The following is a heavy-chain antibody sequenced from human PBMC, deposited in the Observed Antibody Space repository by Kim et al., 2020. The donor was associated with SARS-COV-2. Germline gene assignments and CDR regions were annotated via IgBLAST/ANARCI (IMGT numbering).Heavy chain of an antibody. Sequence: SVKVSCKASGGTFSSYAISWVRQAPGQGLEWMGGIIPIFGTANYAQKFQGRVTITADESTSTAYMELSSLRSEDTAVYYCARDEIGVTTFVMSWVDWGQGTLVTVSS. CDR1: GGTFSSYA. CDR3: ARDEIGVTTFVMSWVD. CDR2: IIPIFGTA. V-gene: IGHV1-69*13. J-gene: IGHJ4*02. D-gene: IGHD3-16*01.